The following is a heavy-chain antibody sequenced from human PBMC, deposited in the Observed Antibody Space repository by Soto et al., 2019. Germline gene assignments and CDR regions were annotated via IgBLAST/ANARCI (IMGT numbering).Heavy chain of an antibody. CDR2: IKSKTDGGTT. V-gene: IGHV3-15*01. CDR3: TTTPPDFWSGYAGYNYYMDV. CDR1: GFTFSNAW. D-gene: IGHD3-3*01. Sequence: GGSLRLSCAASGFTFSNAWMSWVRQAPGKGLEWVGRIKSKTDGGTTDYAAPVKGRFTISRDDSQNTLYLQMNSLKTEDTAVYYCTTTPPDFWSGYAGYNYYMDVWGKGTTVTVSS. J-gene: IGHJ6*03.